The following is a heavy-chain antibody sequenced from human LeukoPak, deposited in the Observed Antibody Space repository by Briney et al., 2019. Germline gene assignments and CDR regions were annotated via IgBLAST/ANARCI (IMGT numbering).Heavy chain of an antibody. V-gene: IGHV1-69*05. CDR2: IIPIFGTA. Sequence: SVKASCKASGGTFSSYAISWVRQAPGQGLEWMGRIIPIFGTANYAQKFQGRVTITTDESTSTAYMELSSLRSEDTAVYYCARGAITYYYDSSGYYPPDYWGQGTLVTVSS. D-gene: IGHD3-22*01. CDR3: ARGAITYYYDSSGYYPPDY. CDR1: GGTFSSYA. J-gene: IGHJ4*02.